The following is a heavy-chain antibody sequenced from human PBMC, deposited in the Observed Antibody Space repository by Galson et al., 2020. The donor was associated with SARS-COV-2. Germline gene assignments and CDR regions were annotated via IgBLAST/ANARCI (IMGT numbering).Heavy chain of an antibody. CDR1: GGSFSGYY. CDR3: ARAPYFYDSSGYHPHHFDY. J-gene: IGHJ4*02. Sequence: SQTLSLTCAVYGGSFSGYYWTWIRQSPGKGLEWIGENNHSGNTNYNPSLKSRVTISVDTSKQQFSLNLTSVTAAVTAVYYCARAPYFYDSSGYHPHHFDYWGQGTLVTVSS. D-gene: IGHD3-22*01. CDR2: NNHSGNT. V-gene: IGHV4-34*01.